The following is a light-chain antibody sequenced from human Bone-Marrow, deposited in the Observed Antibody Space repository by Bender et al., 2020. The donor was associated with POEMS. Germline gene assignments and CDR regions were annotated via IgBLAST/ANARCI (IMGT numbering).Light chain of an antibody. Sequence: QSVLTQPPSVSGAPGQRVTISCTGSSSNFGTGFHVHWYQQLPGTAPKLLIYGNTNRPSGVPDRFSGSKSGTSASLAITGLQAEDGADYNCQSYDTSLSVVFDEGTKLSVL. CDR1: SSNFGTGFH. CDR3: QSYDTSLSVV. V-gene: IGLV1-40*02. CDR2: GNT. J-gene: IGLJ3*02.